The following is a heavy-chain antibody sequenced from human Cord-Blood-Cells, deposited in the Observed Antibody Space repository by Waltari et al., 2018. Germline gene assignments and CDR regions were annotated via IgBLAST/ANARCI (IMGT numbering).Heavy chain of an antibody. Sequence: QLQLQESDPGLVKPSETLSLTCTVSGGSIRSSSYYWGWIRQPPGKGLEWIGSIYYSGSTYYNPSLKRRVNISVDTSKNQFSLKLSSVTAADTAVYYCARHFLLGEYSSSSEYFQHWGQGTLVTVSS. CDR1: GGSIRSSSYY. CDR3: ARHFLLGEYSSSSEYFQH. D-gene: IGHD6-6*01. J-gene: IGHJ1*01. V-gene: IGHV4-39*01. CDR2: IYYSGST.